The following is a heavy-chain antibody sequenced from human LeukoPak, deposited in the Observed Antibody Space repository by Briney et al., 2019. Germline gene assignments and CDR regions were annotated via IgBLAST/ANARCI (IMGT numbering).Heavy chain of an antibody. D-gene: IGHD3-9*01. CDR3: ARAPTLLRYFDWLSDV. J-gene: IGHJ6*04. CDR1: GGSFSGYY. CDR2: INHSGST. V-gene: IGHV4-34*01. Sequence: SEPLSLTCAVYGGSFSGYYWSWIRQPPGKGLEWIGEINHSGSTNYNPSLKSRVTISVDTSKNQFSLKLSSVTAADTAVYYCARAPTLLRYFDWLSDVWGKGTTVTVSS.